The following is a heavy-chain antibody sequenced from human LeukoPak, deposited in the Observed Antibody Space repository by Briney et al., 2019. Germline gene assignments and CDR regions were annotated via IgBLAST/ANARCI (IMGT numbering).Heavy chain of an antibody. CDR3: ARDVGSRDIDWFDP. J-gene: IGHJ5*02. D-gene: IGHD5-12*01. Sequence: ASVKVSCKASGYTFTIYGISWVRQAPGQGLEWMGWISAYNGNTNYAQKLQGRVTMTTDTSTSTAYMELRSLRSDDTAVYYCARDVGSRDIDWFDPWGQGTLVTVSS. CDR2: ISAYNGNT. CDR1: GYTFTIYG. V-gene: IGHV1-18*01.